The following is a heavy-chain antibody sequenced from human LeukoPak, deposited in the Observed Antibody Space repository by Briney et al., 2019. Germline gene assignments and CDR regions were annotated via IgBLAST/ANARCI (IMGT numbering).Heavy chain of an antibody. CDR1: GFTFSNFA. J-gene: IGHJ4*02. V-gene: IGHV3-23*01. D-gene: IGHD6-13*01. Sequence: GGSLRLSCAASGFTFSNFAFNWVRQTPAKGLEWLSIISSSGGDTSYADSVKGRFTISRDNSKNTLYLQMNSLRAEDTAVYYCARGGIAAASGYWGQGTLVTVSS. CDR2: ISSSGGDT. CDR3: ARGGIAAASGY.